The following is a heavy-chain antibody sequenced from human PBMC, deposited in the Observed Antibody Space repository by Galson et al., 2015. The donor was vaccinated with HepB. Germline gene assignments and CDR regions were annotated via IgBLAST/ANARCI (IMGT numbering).Heavy chain of an antibody. CDR3: VTDWYCSGRNCVDCFDP. Sequence: SVKVSCKASGYSFSNYGISWVRQAPGQGLEWLGWSSAYSDKANYAQIVKGRVTMTTDKSTSTAYIELRSLTSDDTAMYYCVTDWYCSGRNCVDCFDPWGQGTLVTVSS. D-gene: IGHD2-15*01. CDR1: GYSFSNYG. CDR2: SSAYSDKA. J-gene: IGHJ5*02. V-gene: IGHV1-18*04.